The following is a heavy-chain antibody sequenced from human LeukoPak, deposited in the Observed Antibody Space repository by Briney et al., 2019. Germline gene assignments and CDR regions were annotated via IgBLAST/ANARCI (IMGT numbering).Heavy chain of an antibody. J-gene: IGHJ4*02. Sequence: GGSLRLSCAASGFTFSSYAMSWVRQAPGKGLEWVSAISGSGDSTYYADSVKGRFTISRDNSKNTLYLQMNSLRAEDTAVYYCAKSYYYGSGSYYNGAPFDYWGQGTLVTVSS. CDR1: GFTFSSYA. D-gene: IGHD3-10*01. CDR3: AKSYYYGSGSYYNGAPFDY. V-gene: IGHV3-23*01. CDR2: ISGSGDST.